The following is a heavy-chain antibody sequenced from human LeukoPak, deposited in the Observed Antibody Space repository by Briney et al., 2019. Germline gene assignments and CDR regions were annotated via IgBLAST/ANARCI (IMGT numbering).Heavy chain of an antibody. CDR2: ISAYNGNT. V-gene: IGHV1-18*01. Sequence: GASVKVSCKTSGYTFTSYGISWVRQAPGQGLEWMGWISAYNGNTNYAQKFQGRVTMTRDTSISTAYMELSRLRSDDTAVYYCARDREPYGGKTSDWFDPWGQGTLVTVSS. D-gene: IGHD4-23*01. J-gene: IGHJ5*02. CDR1: GYTFTSYG. CDR3: ARDREPYGGKTSDWFDP.